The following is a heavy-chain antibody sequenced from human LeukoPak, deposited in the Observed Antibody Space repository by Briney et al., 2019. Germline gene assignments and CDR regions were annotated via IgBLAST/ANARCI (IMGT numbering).Heavy chain of an antibody. CDR2: IIPIFGTA. D-gene: IGHD3-9*01. Sequence: ASVKVSCKASGGTFSSYAISWVRQAPGQGLEWMGGIIPIFGTANYAQKFQGRVTITTDESTSTAYMELSSLRSEDTAVYYCARAALRYFDWLSSPFDYWGQGTLVTVSS. CDR3: ARAALRYFDWLSSPFDY. J-gene: IGHJ4*02. CDR1: GGTFSSYA. V-gene: IGHV1-69*05.